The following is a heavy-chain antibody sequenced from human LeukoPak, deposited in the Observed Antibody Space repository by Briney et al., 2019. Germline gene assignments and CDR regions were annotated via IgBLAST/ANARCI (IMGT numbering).Heavy chain of an antibody. CDR1: GGSISNGGYS. J-gene: IGHJ4*02. CDR2: IYHSGST. CDR3: ASAPYDFWSGYSSPHYFDY. V-gene: IGHV4-30-2*01. D-gene: IGHD3/OR15-3a*01. Sequence: SETLSLTCAVSGGSISNGGYSWSWIGHPPGKGLEWIGFIYHSGSTYYNPSLKSRVTISVDRSKNQFSLKLSSVTAADTAVYYCASAPYDFWSGYSSPHYFDYWGQGTLVTVSS.